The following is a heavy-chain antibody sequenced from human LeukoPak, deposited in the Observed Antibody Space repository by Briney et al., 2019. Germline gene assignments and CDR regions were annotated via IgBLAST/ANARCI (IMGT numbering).Heavy chain of an antibody. V-gene: IGHV3-21*01. Sequence: GGSLRLSCAASGFTFSSYSMNWVRQAPGKGLEWVSSISSSSSYIYYADSVKGRFTISRDNAKNSLYLQMNSLRAEDTAVYYCARAITFGGVAIWGQGTMVTVSS. D-gene: IGHD3-16*01. CDR3: ARAITFGGVAI. CDR2: ISSSSSYI. CDR1: GFTFSSYS. J-gene: IGHJ3*02.